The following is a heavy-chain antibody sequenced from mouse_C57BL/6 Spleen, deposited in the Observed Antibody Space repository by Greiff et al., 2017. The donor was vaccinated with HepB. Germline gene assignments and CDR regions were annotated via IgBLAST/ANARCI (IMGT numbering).Heavy chain of an antibody. Sequence: EVQLQQSGPELVKPGASVKMSCKASGYTFTDYNMHWVKQSHGKSLEWIGYINPNNGGTSYNQKFKGKATLTVNKSSSTAYMDLRSLTSEDSAVYYCARPYYYGSSPFAYWGQGTLVTVSA. V-gene: IGHV1-22*01. CDR1: GYTFTDYN. J-gene: IGHJ3*01. CDR3: ARPYYYGSSPFAY. CDR2: INPNNGGT. D-gene: IGHD1-1*01.